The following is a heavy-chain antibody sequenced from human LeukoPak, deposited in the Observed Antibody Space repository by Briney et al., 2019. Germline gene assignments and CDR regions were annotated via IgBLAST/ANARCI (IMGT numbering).Heavy chain of an antibody. CDR1: GGSISSSTYY. V-gene: IGHV4-39*07. J-gene: IGHJ6*03. D-gene: IGHD3-22*01. CDR2: IYYSGST. Sequence: PSETLSLTCTVSGGSISSSTYYWGWIRQPPGKGLEWIGSIYYSGSTYYNPSLKSRVTISVDTSKNQFSLKLSSVTAADTAVYYCTRGSIAYYYMDVWGKGTTVTISS. CDR3: TRGSIAYYYMDV.